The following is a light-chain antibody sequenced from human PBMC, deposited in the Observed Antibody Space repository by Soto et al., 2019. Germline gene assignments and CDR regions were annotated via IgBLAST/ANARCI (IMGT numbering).Light chain of an antibody. J-gene: IGLJ1*01. CDR3: SSYTSSSTYV. Sequence: QSVLTQPASVSGSPGQSITISCTGTSSDVGGYHYVSWYQQYPGKAPKLTIYEASNRPSGVSNRFSGSKSGNTASLTISGLQAEDEADYYCSSYTSSSTYVFGTGTKVTVL. V-gene: IGLV2-14*01. CDR1: SSDVGGYHY. CDR2: EAS.